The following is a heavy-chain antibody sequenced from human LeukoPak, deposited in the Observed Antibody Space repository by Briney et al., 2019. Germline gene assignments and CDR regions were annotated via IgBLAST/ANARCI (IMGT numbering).Heavy chain of an antibody. CDR2: IYVGDGT. D-gene: IGHD2-2*01. CDR1: GFSVRDKY. Sequence: GGSLRLSCVASGFSVRDKYMSWVRQAPGKGLEWVAIIYVGDGTYYTDSVKGRFTLSGDTFKNTVYLQMNSLRAEDTAVYYCVGDSISSPNLDYWGQGTSVTVSS. V-gene: IGHV3-53*01. J-gene: IGHJ4*02. CDR3: VGDSISSPNLDY.